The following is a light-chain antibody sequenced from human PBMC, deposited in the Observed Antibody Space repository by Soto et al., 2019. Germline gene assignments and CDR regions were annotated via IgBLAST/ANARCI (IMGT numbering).Light chain of an antibody. J-gene: IGKJ5*01. CDR2: KAS. V-gene: IGKV1-5*03. CDR1: QSVTTW. CDR3: QQYSTYPIT. Sequence: DLQMTQSPSTLSASLGDRVTITCRASQSVTTWLAWYQQKPGKAPKLLIYKASNLESGLPSRFTGSGSGTEFTLTISSLQSDDFATYYCQQYSTYPITFGQGTRLEIK.